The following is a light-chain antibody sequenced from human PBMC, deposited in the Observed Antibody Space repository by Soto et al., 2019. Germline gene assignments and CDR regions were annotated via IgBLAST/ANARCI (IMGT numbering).Light chain of an antibody. CDR1: QSVSSTY. CDR2: GAS. Sequence: EIVLTRSPGTLSVSPGERATLCCGASQSVSSTYLAWYQQKPGQAPRLLIHGASSRATGIPDRFSGSGSGTDFTLTISRLEPEDFAVYYCQHYGSSRLYTFGQGTKLEIK. CDR3: QHYGSSRLYT. V-gene: IGKV3-20*01. J-gene: IGKJ2*01.